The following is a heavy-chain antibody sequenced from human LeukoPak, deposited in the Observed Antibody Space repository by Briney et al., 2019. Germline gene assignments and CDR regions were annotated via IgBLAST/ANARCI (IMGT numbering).Heavy chain of an antibody. Sequence: GESLKISCKASGYSFTNYWIGWVRQMPGKGLEWMGIIYPGDSDTRYSPSFQGQVTISADKSISTAYLQWSSLKASDTAMYYCPRLGPNYYASGSYKWGFDYWGQGTLVTVSS. J-gene: IGHJ4*02. D-gene: IGHD3-10*01. V-gene: IGHV5-51*01. CDR1: GYSFTNYW. CDR3: PRLGPNYYASGSYKWGFDY. CDR2: IYPGDSDT.